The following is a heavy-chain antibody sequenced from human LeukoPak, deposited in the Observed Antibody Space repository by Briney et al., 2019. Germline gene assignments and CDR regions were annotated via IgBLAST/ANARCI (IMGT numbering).Heavy chain of an antibody. J-gene: IGHJ4*02. CDR3: ALRDY. V-gene: IGHV3-66*01. CDR1: GFXFTNYA. D-gene: IGHD5-12*01. CDR2: IYSGGST. Sequence: GGSLRLSCAASGFXFTNYAINWVRQAPGKGLEWVSVIYSGGSTYYADSVKGRFTISRDNSKNTLYLQMNSLRAEDTAVYYCALRDYWGQGTLVTVSS.